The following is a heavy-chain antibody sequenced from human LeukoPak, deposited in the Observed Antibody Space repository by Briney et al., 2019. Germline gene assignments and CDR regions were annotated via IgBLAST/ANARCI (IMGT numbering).Heavy chain of an antibody. CDR1: GFTLSSYT. CDR2: ISSSSSYI. J-gene: IGHJ4*02. CDR3: ARGKITFGGVIAPFDY. D-gene: IGHD3-16*02. Sequence: GSLRLSCAASGFTLSSYTMNWVRQAPGKGLEWVSSISSSSSYIYYADSVKGRFTISRDNAENSLYLQMNSLRAEDTAVYYCARGKITFGGVIAPFDYWGQGTLVTVSS. V-gene: IGHV3-21*01.